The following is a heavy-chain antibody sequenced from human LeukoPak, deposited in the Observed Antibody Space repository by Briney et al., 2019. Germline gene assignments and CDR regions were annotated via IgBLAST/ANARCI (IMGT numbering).Heavy chain of an antibody. D-gene: IGHD6-19*01. Sequence: SETLSLTCTVSGGSVSSGSSYWSWIRQPPGKGLERIGSMYYLGSTNYNPSLKSRVTISIDRSQNQFSLRLTSVTAADTAVYYCARDGDGSGWYAFDYWGQGTLVTVSS. CDR2: MYYLGST. V-gene: IGHV4-61*01. CDR3: ARDGDGSGWYAFDY. J-gene: IGHJ4*02. CDR1: GGSVSSGSSY.